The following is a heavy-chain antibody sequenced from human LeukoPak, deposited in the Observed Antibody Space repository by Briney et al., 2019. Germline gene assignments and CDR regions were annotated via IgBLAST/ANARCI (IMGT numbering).Heavy chain of an antibody. V-gene: IGHV3-74*01. CDR2: INRDGSST. CDR3: ARVDYSNYDYYYCYMDV. J-gene: IGHJ6*03. CDR1: GFTFSSYW. Sequence: QTGGSLRLSCAASGFTFSSYWMHWVRQAPGKGLVWVSRINRDGSSTSYAYSVKGRFTISRDNAKNTLYLQMNSLRAEDTAVYYCARVDYSNYDYYYCYMDVWGKGTTVTISS. D-gene: IGHD4-11*01.